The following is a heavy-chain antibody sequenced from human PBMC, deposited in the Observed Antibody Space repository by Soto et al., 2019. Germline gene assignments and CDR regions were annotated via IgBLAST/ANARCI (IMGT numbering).Heavy chain of an antibody. Sequence: QVQLQESGPGLVKPSQTLSLTCTVSGDSISSGGYYWSWIRQHPGKGLEWVGYIYYSGGNYYNPRLKSLLSISVDTSKTHXSLKLSFVXXXDXXGXYCARLNRIAAXGVRLGFDPWGQGTLVTVSS. CDR1: GDSISSGGYY. V-gene: IGHV4-31*01. D-gene: IGHD6-13*01. CDR3: ARLNRIAAXGVRLGFDP. J-gene: IGHJ5*02. CDR2: IYYSGGN.